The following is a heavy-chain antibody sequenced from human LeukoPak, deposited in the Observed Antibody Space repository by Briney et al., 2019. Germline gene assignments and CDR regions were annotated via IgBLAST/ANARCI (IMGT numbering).Heavy chain of an antibody. Sequence: SETLSLTCTVSGGSISSSSYYWGWIRQPPGKGLEWIGSIYYSGSTYYNPSLKSRVTISVDTSKNQFSLKLSSVTAADTAVYYCARHQAWIVVVPAAISYWGQGTLATVSS. CDR3: ARHQAWIVVVPAAISY. CDR2: IYYSGST. CDR1: GGSISSSSYY. J-gene: IGHJ4*02. D-gene: IGHD2-2*01. V-gene: IGHV4-39*01.